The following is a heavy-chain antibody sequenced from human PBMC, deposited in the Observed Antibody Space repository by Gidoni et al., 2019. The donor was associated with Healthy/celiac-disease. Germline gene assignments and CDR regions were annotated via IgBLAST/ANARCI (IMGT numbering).Heavy chain of an antibody. CDR1: GFTVSSTY. CDR3: AREVWFGE. D-gene: IGHD3-10*01. CDR2: IYSGGST. J-gene: IGHJ4*02. Sequence: EVQLVESGGGLVQPGGSLRLSCAASGFTVSSTYMSWVRQAPGKGLEWVSVIYSGGSTYYAASVKGRFTISRDTSKNTLYLQMNSLRAEDTAVYYCAREVWFGEGGQGTLVTVSS. V-gene: IGHV3-66*01.